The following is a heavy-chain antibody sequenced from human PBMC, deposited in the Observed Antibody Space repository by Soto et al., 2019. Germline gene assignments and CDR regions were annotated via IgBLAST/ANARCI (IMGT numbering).Heavy chain of an antibody. J-gene: IGHJ4*02. V-gene: IGHV5-51*01. CDR2: IFPGDSDT. Sequence: GESLKISCKGSGYIFANDWIAWVRQMPGKGLEWMGIIFPGDSDTRYSPSFQGQVTISADKSINTAYQKWSSLKASDTAVYYCARRVAAHPYFDFWGQGALVTVSS. D-gene: IGHD6-6*01. CDR3: ARRVAAHPYFDF. CDR1: GYIFANDW.